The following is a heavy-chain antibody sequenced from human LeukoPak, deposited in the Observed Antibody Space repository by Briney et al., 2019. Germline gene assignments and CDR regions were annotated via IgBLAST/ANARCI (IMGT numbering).Heavy chain of an antibody. D-gene: IGHD2-8*01. CDR1: GGSISSSSYY. V-gene: IGHV4-39*07. CDR2: INHSGST. Sequence: SETLSLTCTVSGGSISSSSYYWSWIRQPPGKGLEWIGEINHSGSTNYNPSPKSRVTISVDTSKNQFSLKLSSVTAADTAVYYCARSEAAEVSAVFDYWGQGTLVTVSS. J-gene: IGHJ4*02. CDR3: ARSEAAEVSAVFDY.